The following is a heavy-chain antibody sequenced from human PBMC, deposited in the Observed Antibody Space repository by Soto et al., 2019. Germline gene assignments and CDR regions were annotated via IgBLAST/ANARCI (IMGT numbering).Heavy chain of an antibody. J-gene: IGHJ4*02. V-gene: IGHV1-2*07. CDR1: GYTFTGQY. CDR3: ARGQDMGTYSRVLAY. Sequence: QVQLVQSGAEVKKPGASVKVSCETSGYTFTGQYVHWVRLAPGQGLEWIGCINPYSGTTNYGDNFEGGVSVTRDTSLSRVYMGLDRLRSDDTAVYYCARGQDMGTYSRVLAYWGQGTLVTVSS. CDR2: INPYSGTT. D-gene: IGHD3-10*01.